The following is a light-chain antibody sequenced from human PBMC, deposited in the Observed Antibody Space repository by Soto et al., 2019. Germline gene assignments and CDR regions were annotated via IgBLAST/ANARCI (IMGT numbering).Light chain of an antibody. Sequence: EIVLTQSPATLSLSPGERATLSCRASQSVSSYLACYQQKPGQAPRLLIYDASNRATGIPARFSGSGSGTDFTLPISSLEPEDFAVYYCQQRSNWPPVTFGQGTRLESK. CDR2: DAS. V-gene: IGKV3-11*01. CDR1: QSVSSY. CDR3: QQRSNWPPVT. J-gene: IGKJ5*01.